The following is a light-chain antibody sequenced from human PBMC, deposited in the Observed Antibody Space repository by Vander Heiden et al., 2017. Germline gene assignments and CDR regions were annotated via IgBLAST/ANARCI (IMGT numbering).Light chain of an antibody. J-gene: IGLJ3*02. CDR3: SSYAGSNNLGV. CDR2: EVS. V-gene: IGLV2-8*01. Sequence: QSALTPPPPPSGSPGQSVTISCSGPRSDVGGYNYVSWYQQHPGNAPKLMIYEVSKRPSGVPDRFSGSKSGNTASLTVSGLQAEDEADYYCSSYAGSNNLGVFGGGTKLTVL. CDR1: RSDVGGYNY.